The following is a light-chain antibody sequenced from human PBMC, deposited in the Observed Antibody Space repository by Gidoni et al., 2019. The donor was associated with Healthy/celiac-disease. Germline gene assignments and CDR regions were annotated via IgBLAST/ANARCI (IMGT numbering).Light chain of an antibody. V-gene: IGKV3-11*01. CDR3: QQRCNWPLT. CDR2: DAS. Sequence: DIVWTQSPSTLSLSAGERATLPCRSSQRISSYLAWYQQKPGQAPRLLIYDASNRTTGIPARFSGSGSGTDFTLTISSLKPEDFAVYYCQQRCNWPLTFGGGTKVEIK. CDR1: QRISSY. J-gene: IGKJ4*01.